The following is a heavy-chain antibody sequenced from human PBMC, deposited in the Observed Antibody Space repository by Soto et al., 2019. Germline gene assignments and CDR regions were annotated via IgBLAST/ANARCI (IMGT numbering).Heavy chain of an antibody. V-gene: IGHV3-48*03. D-gene: IGHD3-16*01. CDR1: GFKFSSYE. CDR2: ILHSGDII. J-gene: IGHJ4*02. CDR3: ATRLSVSYGPLFDQ. Sequence: EVQLEESGGGLVQPGGSLRLACAGSGFKFSSYEMNWVRQAPGQWLEWLSFILHSGDIIYYADSVKGRLTISRDNAKNLLYLHMNTLRDEDTAIYYCATRLSVSYGPLFDQWGQGTLVTVSS.